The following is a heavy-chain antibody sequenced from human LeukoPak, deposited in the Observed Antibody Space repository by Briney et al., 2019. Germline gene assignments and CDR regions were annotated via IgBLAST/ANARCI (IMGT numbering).Heavy chain of an antibody. CDR3: ARDRVQLWFGFDY. V-gene: IGHV1-46*01. J-gene: IGHJ4*02. D-gene: IGHD5-18*01. Sequence: ASVKVSCKASGYTFTNYYMHWVRQAPGQGLEWMGLIHPSGGSTDYAQKFQGRVTMTGDTSTTTVYMELSSLRSEDTGVYYCARDRVQLWFGFDYWGQGTLVTVSS. CDR1: GYTFTNYY. CDR2: IHPSGGST.